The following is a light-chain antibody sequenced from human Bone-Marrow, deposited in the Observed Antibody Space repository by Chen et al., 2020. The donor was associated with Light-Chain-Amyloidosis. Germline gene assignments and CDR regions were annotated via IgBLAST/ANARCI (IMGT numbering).Light chain of an antibody. V-gene: IGLV6-57*01. J-gene: IGLJ3*02. Sequence: NFMLTQPHSVSESPGKTVLISCTRSSGSIATNYVQWYQQRPGSSPTTVIYEDDQRPSGVPDRFSGSIERSSNSASLTSSGLKTEDEADYYCESYQGSSQGVFGGGTKLTVL. CDR3: ESYQGSSQGV. CDR1: SGSIATNY. CDR2: EDD.